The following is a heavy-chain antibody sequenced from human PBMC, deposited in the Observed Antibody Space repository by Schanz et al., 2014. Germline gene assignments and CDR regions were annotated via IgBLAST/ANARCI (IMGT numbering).Heavy chain of an antibody. CDR1: GGTFSSYA. Sequence: QVQLVQSGAEVKKPGSPVKVSCKSSGGTFSSYAISWVRQAPGQGLEFMGWINTFRNEDTNSAQRFQGRLTMTTDTSTSTAYMELRSLRSDDTAVYYCARGFDFWDRWGQGTLVIVSS. CDR3: ARGFDFWDR. J-gene: IGHJ4*02. D-gene: IGHD3-3*01. V-gene: IGHV1-18*01. CDR2: INTFRNEDT.